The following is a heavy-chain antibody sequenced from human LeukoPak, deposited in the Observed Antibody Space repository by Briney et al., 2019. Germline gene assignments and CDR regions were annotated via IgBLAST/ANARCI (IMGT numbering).Heavy chain of an antibody. CDR3: ARDRGYTYGNYFDF. D-gene: IGHD5-18*01. V-gene: IGHV1-2*02. CDR1: GYTFTGYY. Sequence: ASVKVSCKASGYTFTGYYMHWVRQAPGQGPEWLGWINPNTGATNYAESFRGRVTMTRDTSINTAYMELSRLTSDDTAVYYCARDRGYTYGNYFDFWGQGTLVTVSS. J-gene: IGHJ4*02. CDR2: INPNTGAT.